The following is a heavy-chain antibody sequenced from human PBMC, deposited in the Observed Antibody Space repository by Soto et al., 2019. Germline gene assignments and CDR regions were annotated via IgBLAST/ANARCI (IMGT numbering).Heavy chain of an antibody. CDR2: INSDGSST. J-gene: IGHJ4*02. CDR1: GFTFSSYW. D-gene: IGHD4-17*01. V-gene: IGHV3-74*01. CDR3: ARVWGDYGDYESSFDY. Sequence: EVQLVESGGGLVQPGGSLRLSCAASGFTFSSYWMHWVRQAPGKGLVWVSRINSDGSSTSYADSVKGRFTISRDNAKNTMYLHMNSLRAEDTAVYYCARVWGDYGDYESSFDYWGQGTLVTVSS.